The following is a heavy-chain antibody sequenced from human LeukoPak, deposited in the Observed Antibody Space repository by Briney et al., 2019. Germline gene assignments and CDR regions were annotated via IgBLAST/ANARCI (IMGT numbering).Heavy chain of an antibody. Sequence: SETLSLTCSVSGGSINSYWWSWIRQPAGKGLEFIGRIYTTGMTNYNPSLKSRVSMSVDTSKNQFSLELRSVTAADTAVYFCARAGYTISSYRFDYWGQEALVTVSS. CDR1: GGSINSYW. D-gene: IGHD3-16*02. J-gene: IGHJ4*02. CDR3: ARAGYTISSYRFDY. CDR2: IYTTGMT. V-gene: IGHV4-4*07.